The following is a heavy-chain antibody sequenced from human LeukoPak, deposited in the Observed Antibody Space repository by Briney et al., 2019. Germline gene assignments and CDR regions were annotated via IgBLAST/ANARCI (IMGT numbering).Heavy chain of an antibody. CDR1: GGSISSSGYY. V-gene: IGHV4-31*03. CDR3: ARVSGGRLDY. CDR2: IHCSGST. J-gene: IGHJ4*02. Sequence: SQTLSLTCTVSGGSISSSGYYWSWIRQHPGKGLEWIGNIHCSGSTYYNPSLKSRLTISIDTSKNQFSLKLSSVTAADTAVYYCARVSGGRLDYWGQGTLLTVSS. D-gene: IGHD1-26*01.